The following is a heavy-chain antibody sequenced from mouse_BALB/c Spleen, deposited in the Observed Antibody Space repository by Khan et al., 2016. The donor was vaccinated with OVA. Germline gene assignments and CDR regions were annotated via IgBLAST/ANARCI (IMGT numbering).Heavy chain of an antibody. D-gene: IGHD1-1*01. CDR2: ISYSGST. Sequence: EVQLVESGPGLVKPSQSLSLTCTVTGYSITSNYAWNWIRQFPGNKLEWMGYISYSGSTNYNPSLRSRISITRDTSKNQFFLQLNSVTTEDTATYYCARGNYYGYALDYWGHGPSITVSS. V-gene: IGHV3-2*02. CDR3: ARGNYYGYALDY. CDR1: GYSITSNYA. J-gene: IGHJ4*01.